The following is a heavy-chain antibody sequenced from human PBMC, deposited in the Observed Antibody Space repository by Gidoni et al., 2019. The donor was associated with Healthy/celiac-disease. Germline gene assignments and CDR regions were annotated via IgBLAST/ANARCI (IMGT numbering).Heavy chain of an antibody. V-gene: IGHV4-39*01. D-gene: IGHD5-12*01. CDR2: IYDSGST. Sequence: QLQLQESGPGLVKPSETLSLTCTVSGGSISSSSYYWGWIRQHPGKGLEWIGSIYDSGSTYYNPSLKSRVTISVDTSKNQFSLKLSSVTAADTAVYYCARRGYSGYDQGYYYGMDVWGQGTTVTVSS. CDR3: ARRGYSGYDQGYYYGMDV. CDR1: GGSISSSSYY. J-gene: IGHJ6*02.